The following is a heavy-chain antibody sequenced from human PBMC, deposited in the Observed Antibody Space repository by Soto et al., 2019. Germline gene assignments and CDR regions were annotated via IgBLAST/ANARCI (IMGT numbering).Heavy chain of an antibody. CDR1: GGSISRGGYY. Sequence: QVQLQESGPGLVKPSQTLSLTCTVSGGSISRGGYYWSWIRQHPRKGLEWIGYVYYRGSTYYNPSPKSRVTISVDTAKNQCSLKLSSVTAADTAVYYCARAGGFLESDNWFDPWGQGTLVTVSP. V-gene: IGHV4-31*03. CDR3: ARAGGFLESDNWFDP. D-gene: IGHD3-3*01. J-gene: IGHJ5*02. CDR2: VYYRGST.